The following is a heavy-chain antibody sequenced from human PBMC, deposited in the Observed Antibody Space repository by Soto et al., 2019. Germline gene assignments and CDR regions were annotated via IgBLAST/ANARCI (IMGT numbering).Heavy chain of an antibody. CDR1: GGSISSSNW. CDR2: SYHSGST. J-gene: IGHJ3*02. CDR3: ARTNLGGVAFDI. V-gene: IGHV4-4*02. Sequence: QVQLQESGPGLVKPSGTLSLTCAVSGGSISSSNWWSWGRQPPGKGLEWIGESYHSGSTNCNPSLKSRVTISVYKAKNQFSLKLSSVSAADTAVYYCARTNLGGVAFDIWGKGTMVTVSS. D-gene: IGHD7-27*01.